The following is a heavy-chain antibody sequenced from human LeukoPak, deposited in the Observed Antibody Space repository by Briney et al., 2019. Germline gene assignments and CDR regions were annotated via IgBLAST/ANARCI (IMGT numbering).Heavy chain of an antibody. CDR2: INPNRGGT. V-gene: IGHV1-2*02. CDR3: ARDTCDGVTCYNWFDP. Sequence: GASVKVSCKASGYSFNDYYIHGARQAPGQGLEWMGWINPNRGGTSYAQKFQGRVTMTRDTSITTAYMELSSLRSDDTAMYYCARDTCDGVTCYNWFDPWGQGNLVTVSS. CDR1: GYSFNDYY. D-gene: IGHD4-17*01. J-gene: IGHJ5*02.